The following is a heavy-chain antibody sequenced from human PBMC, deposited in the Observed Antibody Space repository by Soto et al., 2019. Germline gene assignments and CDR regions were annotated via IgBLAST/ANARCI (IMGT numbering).Heavy chain of an antibody. CDR3: AKGTGYSSSSDFDY. J-gene: IGHJ4*02. CDR2: ISGSGGST. D-gene: IGHD6-6*01. Sequence: EVQLLESGGGLVQPGGSLRLSCAASGFTFSSDAMSWVRQAPGKGLEWVSAISGSGGSTYYADSVKGRFTISRDNSKNTLYLQMNSLRAEDTAIYYCAKGTGYSSSSDFDYWGQGTLVTVSS. CDR1: GFTFSSDA. V-gene: IGHV3-23*01.